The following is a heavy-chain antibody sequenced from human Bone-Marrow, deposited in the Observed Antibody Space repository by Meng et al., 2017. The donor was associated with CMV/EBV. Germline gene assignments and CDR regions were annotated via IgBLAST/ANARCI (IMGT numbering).Heavy chain of an antibody. V-gene: IGHV3-21*01. D-gene: IGHD3-10*01. CDR2: ISSSSSYI. CDR1: GFTFSSYS. CDR3: ASREVRGKYYYYGMDV. Sequence: GESLKISCAASGFTFSSYSMNWVRQAPGKGLEWVSSISSSSSYIYYADSVKGRFTISRDNAKNSLYLQMNSLRAEDTAVYYCASREVRGKYYYYGMDVWGQGHTV. J-gene: IGHJ6*02.